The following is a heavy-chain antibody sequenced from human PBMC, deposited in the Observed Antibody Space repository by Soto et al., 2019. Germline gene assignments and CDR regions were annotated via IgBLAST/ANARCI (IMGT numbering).Heavy chain of an antibody. CDR1: GFSLSTSGVG. D-gene: IGHD6-13*01. Sequence: QITLKESGPTLVKPTQTLTLTCTFSGFSLSTSGVGVGWIRQPPGKALEWLALIYWNDDKRYSPSLKSRLTITKDTSKNQVVLTMTNMDPVDAATYYCAHGRIAYYFDYWGQGTLVTVSS. J-gene: IGHJ4*02. V-gene: IGHV2-5*01. CDR3: AHGRIAYYFDY. CDR2: IYWNDDK.